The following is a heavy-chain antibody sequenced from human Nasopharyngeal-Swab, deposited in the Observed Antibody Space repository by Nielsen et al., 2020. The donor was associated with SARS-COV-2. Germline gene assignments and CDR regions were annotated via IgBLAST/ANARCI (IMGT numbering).Heavy chain of an antibody. D-gene: IGHD6-13*01. J-gene: IGHJ4*02. CDR2: IDALGTST. CDR3: ARESYSSTWYGPDS. CDR1: GFPFNSYW. V-gene: IGHV3-74*03. Sequence: GESLKISCAVSGFPFNSYWMHWVRQSPGKGPVWISRIDALGTSTTYADSVKGRFTISRDNARSTLYLQMHSLRVDDTGIYYCARESYSSTWYGPDSWGQGTLVTVSS.